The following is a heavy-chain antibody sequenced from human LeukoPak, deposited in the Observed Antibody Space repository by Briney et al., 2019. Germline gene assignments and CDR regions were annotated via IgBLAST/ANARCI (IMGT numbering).Heavy chain of an antibody. V-gene: IGHV4-61*01. Sequence: SETLSLTCTVSGGSVSSGSYYWSWIRQPPGKGLEWIGYIYYSGSTNYNPSLKSRVTISVDTSKNQFSLKLSSVTAADTAVYYCAAEVGDYVDYWGQGTLVTVSS. D-gene: IGHD1-26*01. J-gene: IGHJ4*02. CDR2: IYYSGST. CDR3: AAEVGDYVDY. CDR1: GGSVSSGSYY.